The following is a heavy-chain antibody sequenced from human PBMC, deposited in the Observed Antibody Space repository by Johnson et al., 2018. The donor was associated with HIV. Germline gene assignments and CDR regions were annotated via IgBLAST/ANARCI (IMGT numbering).Heavy chain of an antibody. V-gene: IGHV3-20*04. CDR1: GFTFDDYG. CDR3: ASALCTWGAFDI. J-gene: IGHJ3*02. CDR2: INWNGGST. Sequence: MQLVESGGGVVRPGGSLRLSCAASGFTFDDYGMSWIRQAPGKGLEWVSGINWNGGSTGYADSVKGRFTISRDNAKNSLYLQMNSLRAEDTAVYYCASALCTWGAFDIWGQGTMVTVSS. D-gene: IGHD2-8*01.